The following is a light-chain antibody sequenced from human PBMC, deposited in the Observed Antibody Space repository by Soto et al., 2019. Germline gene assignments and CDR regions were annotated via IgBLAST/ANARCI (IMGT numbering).Light chain of an antibody. V-gene: IGLV2-14*03. J-gene: IGLJ2*01. CDR3: NSYTNTASVL. CDR2: NVN. Sequence: QSALTQPASVSGSPGQSITITCTGTSSDVGGYNYVSWYQQHPGKAPKLILFNVNDRPSGVSDRFSGFKSGNTASLTISGLQADDEADYYCNSYTNTASVLFGGGTQLTVL. CDR1: SSDVGGYNY.